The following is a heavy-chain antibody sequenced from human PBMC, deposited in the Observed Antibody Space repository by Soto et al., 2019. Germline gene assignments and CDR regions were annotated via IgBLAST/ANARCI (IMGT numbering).Heavy chain of an antibody. CDR3: ARGYDFWSGYLWEDWFDP. Sequence: QVQLVQSGAEVKKPGASVKVSCKASGYTFTSYAMHWVRQAPGQRLEWMGWINAGNGNTKYSQKFQGRVTITRDTPASTDYMELSSLRSEDTAMYYCARGYDFWSGYLWEDWFDPWGQGTLVTVSS. CDR1: GYTFTSYA. CDR2: INAGNGNT. J-gene: IGHJ5*02. V-gene: IGHV1-3*01. D-gene: IGHD3-3*01.